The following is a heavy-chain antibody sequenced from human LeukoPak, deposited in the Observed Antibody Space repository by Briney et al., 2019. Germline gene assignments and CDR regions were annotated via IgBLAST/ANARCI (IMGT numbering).Heavy chain of an antibody. V-gene: IGHV4-61*09. D-gene: IGHD2-2*01. CDR1: GGSISSLGYY. CDR3: ARDPYCSSTSCYDY. CDR2: IYTSGRT. J-gene: IGHJ4*02. Sequence: PSETLSLTCTVSGGSISSLGYYWSWIRQPAGKGLEWIGHIYTSGRTNYNPSLESRVTISLDTSKNQFSLMLSSVTAADTAVYYCARDPYCSSTSCYDYWGQGTLVTVSS.